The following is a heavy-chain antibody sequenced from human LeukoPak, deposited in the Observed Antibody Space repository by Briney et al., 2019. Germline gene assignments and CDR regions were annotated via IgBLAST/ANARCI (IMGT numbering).Heavy chain of an antibody. V-gene: IGHV3-30*18. J-gene: IGHJ4*02. CDR2: ISYDGSNK. CDR3: AKEAYYGSGSYSAFDY. D-gene: IGHD3-10*01. CDR1: GFTFSSYG. Sequence: PGRSLRLSCAASGFTFSSYGMHWVRQAPGKGLEWVAVISYDGSNKYYADSVKGRFTISRDNSKNTLYLQMNSLRAEDTAVYYCAKEAYYGSGSYSAFDYWGQGTLVTVSS.